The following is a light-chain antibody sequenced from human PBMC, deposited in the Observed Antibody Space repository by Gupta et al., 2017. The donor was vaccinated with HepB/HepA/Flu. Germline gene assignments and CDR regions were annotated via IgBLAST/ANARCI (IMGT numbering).Light chain of an antibody. Sequence: SSELTQDPAVSVALGQTVRITCKGDSLRSYYASWYQQKPGQAPVLVIYGKNNRPSGIPDRFSGSSSGNTASLTTTGAQAEDEADYYCNSRDSSGNNCVFGTGTKVTVL. CDR1: SLRSYY. J-gene: IGLJ1*01. CDR2: GKN. CDR3: NSRDSSGNNCV. V-gene: IGLV3-19*01.